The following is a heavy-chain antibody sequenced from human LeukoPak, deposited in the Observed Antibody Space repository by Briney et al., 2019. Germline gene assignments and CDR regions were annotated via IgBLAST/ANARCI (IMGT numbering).Heavy chain of an antibody. D-gene: IGHD3-22*01. CDR3: ATRNFYQTKPYYYYYFDF. V-gene: IGHV3-23*01. CDR1: GFTFSSHA. Sequence: GGSLRLSCAASGFTFSSHAMSWVRQAPGRGLEWVSGISSSGDATYYAGSVRGRFTISRDNSRNTLYLQINSLRAEDTAAYYCATRNFYQTKPYYYYYFDFWGQGTLVTVSS. J-gene: IGHJ4*02. CDR2: ISSSGDAT.